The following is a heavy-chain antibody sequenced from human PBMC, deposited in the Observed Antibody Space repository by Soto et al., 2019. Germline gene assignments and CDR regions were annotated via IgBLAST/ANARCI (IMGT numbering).Heavy chain of an antibody. J-gene: IGHJ5*02. CDR3: ARQDRVVVEGRWFDP. CDR1: GGSVSGGSYY. V-gene: IGHV4-61*01. Sequence: SETLSLTCTVSGGSVSGGSYYWTWIRQPPGKGLEWIGYIFYTGSTNYKPSLKSRVSMSVDTSRNQISLKLTSVTAADTAVYYCARQDRVVVEGRWFDPWGQGTLVTVSS. D-gene: IGHD2-15*01. CDR2: IFYTGST.